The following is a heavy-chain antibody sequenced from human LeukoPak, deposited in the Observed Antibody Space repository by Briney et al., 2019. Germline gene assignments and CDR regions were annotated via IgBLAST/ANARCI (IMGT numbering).Heavy chain of an antibody. J-gene: IGHJ5*02. Sequence: GGSLRLSCAASGFSLSTYAMNWVRQAPGKGLEWVSAISGSGGDTYYADSVKGRFTISRDNSKNTLYLQMNSLRAEDTAVYYCAKEGRGGSGWYRYNWFDPWGQGTLVTVSS. CDR2: ISGSGGDT. D-gene: IGHD6-19*01. CDR1: GFSLSTYA. CDR3: AKEGRGGSGWYRYNWFDP. V-gene: IGHV3-23*01.